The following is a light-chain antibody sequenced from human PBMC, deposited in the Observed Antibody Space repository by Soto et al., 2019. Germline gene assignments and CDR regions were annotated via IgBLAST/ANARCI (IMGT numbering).Light chain of an antibody. CDR1: QDISSF. V-gene: IGKV1-9*01. CDR3: QQLNSFPT. CDR2: AAS. J-gene: IGKJ5*01. Sequence: IQVTQSPSSLSVSVGDKVTVTCRASQDISSFLAWYQQKPGKAPKLLIYAASTLQSGVPSRFSGSGSGTDFTLTISSLQPEDFATYYCQQLNSFPTFGQGTRLEIK.